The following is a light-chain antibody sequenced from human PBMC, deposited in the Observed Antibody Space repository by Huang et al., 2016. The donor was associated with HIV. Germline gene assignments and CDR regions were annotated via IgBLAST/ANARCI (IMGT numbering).Light chain of an antibody. CDR1: QGVSSY. CDR3: QQRSNWPLT. J-gene: IGKJ4*01. Sequence: ELVLTQSPAPLSLSPGERSTLTCRASQGVSSYLAWYQQKPGQAPRLRIYDASNRATGIPARFSGSGSGTDFTLTISSLEPEDFAVYYCQQRSNWPLTFGGGTKVEIK. CDR2: DAS. V-gene: IGKV3-11*01.